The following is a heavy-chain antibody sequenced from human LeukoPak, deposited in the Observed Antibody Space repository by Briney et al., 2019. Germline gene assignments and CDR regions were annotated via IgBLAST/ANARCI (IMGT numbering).Heavy chain of an antibody. D-gene: IGHD6-19*01. CDR3: AKVYATGWSYFDY. Sequence: GASLRLSCVASGFRFSSYAMTWVRQAPGKGLEWVSGFSDSAGSTHYAGSVEGRFTISRDNSKNTLYLDMNSLRAEDTAVYFCAKVYATGWSYFDYWGQGTLVTVSS. CDR2: FSDSAGST. V-gene: IGHV3-23*01. J-gene: IGHJ4*02. CDR1: GFRFSSYA.